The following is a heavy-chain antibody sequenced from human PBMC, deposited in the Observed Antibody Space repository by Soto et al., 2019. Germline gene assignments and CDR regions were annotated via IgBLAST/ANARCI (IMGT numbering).Heavy chain of an antibody. CDR3: ARFTGSGWYVFDY. Sequence: QVQLQESGPGLVKPSGTLSLTCAVSGGSISSSNWWSWVRQPPGKGLEWIGEIYHSGSTNYNPALKSRVTIAVDKSKSHCSLKLSSVTAADMAVYYCARFTGSGWYVFDYWGEGTLVIVSS. CDR2: IYHSGST. V-gene: IGHV4-4*02. J-gene: IGHJ4*02. D-gene: IGHD6-19*01. CDR1: GGSISSSNW.